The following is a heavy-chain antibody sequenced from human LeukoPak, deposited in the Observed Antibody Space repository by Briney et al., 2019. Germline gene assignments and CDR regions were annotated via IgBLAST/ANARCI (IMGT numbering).Heavy chain of an antibody. D-gene: IGHD3-3*01. V-gene: IGHV3-7*03. CDR1: GFTFSSYS. CDR2: IDPDGGHE. Sequence: PGGSLRLSCAASGFTFSSYSMNWVRQAPEKGLEWVAHIDPDGGHESFVDSVKGRFTISRDNAKNTLYLQMNTLRAEDTAMYFCARWRGLQSEFDLWGQGTLVTVSS. J-gene: IGHJ4*02. CDR3: ARWRGLQSEFDL.